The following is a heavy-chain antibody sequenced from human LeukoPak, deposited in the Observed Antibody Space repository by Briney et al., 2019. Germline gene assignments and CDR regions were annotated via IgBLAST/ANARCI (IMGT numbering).Heavy chain of an antibody. D-gene: IGHD4-17*01. Sequence: GASVKVSCKVSGYTFTGYYMHWVRQAPGQGLEWMGWINPNSGGTNYAPKFQGRVTMTRDTSISTAYMELSRLRSDDTAVYYCARGGDYALENWFDPWGQGTLVTVSS. CDR1: GYTFTGYY. CDR3: ARGGDYALENWFDP. V-gene: IGHV1-2*02. J-gene: IGHJ5*02. CDR2: INPNSGGT.